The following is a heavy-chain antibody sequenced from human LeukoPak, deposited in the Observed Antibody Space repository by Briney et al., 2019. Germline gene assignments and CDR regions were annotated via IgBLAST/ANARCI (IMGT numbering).Heavy chain of an antibody. CDR1: GFTFSSYA. V-gene: IGHV3-48*03. J-gene: IGHJ4*02. CDR3: ARDVYSGYFDY. D-gene: IGHD5-12*01. Sequence: PGRSLRLSCAASGFTFSSYAMHWVRQAPGKGLEWVSYISSSGSTIYYADSVKGRFTISRDNAKNSLYLQMNSLRAEDTAVYYCARDVYSGYFDYWGQGTLVTVSS. CDR2: ISSSGSTI.